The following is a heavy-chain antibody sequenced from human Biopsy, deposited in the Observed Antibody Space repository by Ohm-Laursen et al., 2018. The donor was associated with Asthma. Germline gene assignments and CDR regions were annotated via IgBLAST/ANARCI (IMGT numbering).Heavy chain of an antibody. CDR1: GFTFSSYA. Sequence: SLRLSCAASGFTFSSYAMHWVRQAPGKGLEWMAVISYDGSNKYYADSVKGRFTISRDNSKNTLYLQMMSLRAEDTAVDYCGREGIAVAHFDYWGQGTLVTVSS. CDR3: GREGIAVAHFDY. D-gene: IGHD6-19*01. CDR2: ISYDGSNK. J-gene: IGHJ4*02. V-gene: IGHV3-30-3*01.